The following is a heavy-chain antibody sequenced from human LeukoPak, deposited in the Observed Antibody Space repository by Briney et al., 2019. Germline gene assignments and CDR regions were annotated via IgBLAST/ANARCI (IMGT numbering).Heavy chain of an antibody. CDR3: AREGTYYYDSSGWFGHYYGMDV. CDR2: ISYDGSNK. Sequence: GRSLRLSCAASGFTFSSYAMHWVRQAPGKGLEWVAVISYDGSNKYYADSVKGRFTISRDNSKNTLYLQMNSLRAEDTAVYYCAREGTYYYDSSGWFGHYYGMDVWGQGTTVTVSS. J-gene: IGHJ6*02. V-gene: IGHV3-30-3*01. CDR1: GFTFSSYA. D-gene: IGHD3-22*01.